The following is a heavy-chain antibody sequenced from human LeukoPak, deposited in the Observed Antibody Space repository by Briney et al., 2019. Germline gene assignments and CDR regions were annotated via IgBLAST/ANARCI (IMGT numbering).Heavy chain of an antibody. J-gene: IGHJ6*02. CDR2: ISYDGSNK. D-gene: IGHD5-18*01. CDR3: AQEERPICRYPAMVTACYGMDV. V-gene: IGHV3-30*18. Sequence: GGSLRLSCAASGFTFSSYGMHWVRQAPGKGLEWVAVISYDGSNKYYADSVKGRLTISRDNSKNTLYLQMNSLRAEDTAVYYCAQEERPICRYPAMVTACYGMDVWGQGTTVTVSS. CDR1: GFTFSSYG.